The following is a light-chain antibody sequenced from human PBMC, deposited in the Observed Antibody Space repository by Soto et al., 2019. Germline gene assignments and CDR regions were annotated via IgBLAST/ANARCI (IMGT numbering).Light chain of an antibody. CDR3: QQYNSYWK. V-gene: IGKV3-20*01. CDR2: GSS. J-gene: IGKJ1*01. CDR1: QSVSNNY. Sequence: EIVLTQSPGTLSLSPGERATLSCRASQSVSNNYLAWYQQKPGQAPRLLIFGSSSTATGIPDRFSASGSGTDFTLTISSLQPDDFATYYCQQYNSYWKFGQGTKVDIK.